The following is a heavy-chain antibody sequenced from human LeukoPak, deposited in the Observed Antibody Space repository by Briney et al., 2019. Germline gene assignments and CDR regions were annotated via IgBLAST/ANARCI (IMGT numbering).Heavy chain of an antibody. CDR2: IYYSGST. CDR1: GGSISSSSYY. J-gene: IGHJ4*02. Sequence: KTSETLSLTCTVSGGSISSSSYYWGWIRQPPGKGLEWIVSIYYSGSTYYNPSLKSRVTISVDTSKNQFSLKLSSVTAADTAVYYCASLLSTIAARHYWGQGTLVTVSS. V-gene: IGHV4-39*01. CDR3: ASLLSTIAARHY. D-gene: IGHD6-6*01.